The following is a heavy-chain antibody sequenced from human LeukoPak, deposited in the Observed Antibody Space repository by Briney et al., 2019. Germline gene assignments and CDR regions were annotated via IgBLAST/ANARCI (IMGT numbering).Heavy chain of an antibody. D-gene: IGHD1-26*01. CDR2: IYTSGST. CDR1: VGSISSYY. CDR3: AISSGSYSYGAFDI. J-gene: IGHJ3*02. Sequence: SETLSLTCTVSVGSISSYYWSWIRQPDRKGLEWIGRIYTSGSTNYNPSLKSRVTMSVDTSKIQFSLKLSSVTAADTAVYYCAISSGSYSYGAFDIWGQGKMVTVSS. V-gene: IGHV4-4*07.